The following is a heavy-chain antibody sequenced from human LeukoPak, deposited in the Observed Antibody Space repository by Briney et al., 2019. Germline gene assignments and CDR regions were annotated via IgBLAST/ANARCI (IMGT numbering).Heavy chain of an antibody. CDR3: ANIVVVPAAYDY. Sequence: GGSLRLSCAASGFTFSSYGMHWVRQAPGKGLEWVAFIRYDGSNKYYADSVKGRFTISRDDSKNTLYLQMNSLRAEDTAVYYCANIVVVPAAYDYWGQGTLVTVSS. J-gene: IGHJ4*02. CDR2: IRYDGSNK. V-gene: IGHV3-30*02. D-gene: IGHD2-2*01. CDR1: GFTFSSYG.